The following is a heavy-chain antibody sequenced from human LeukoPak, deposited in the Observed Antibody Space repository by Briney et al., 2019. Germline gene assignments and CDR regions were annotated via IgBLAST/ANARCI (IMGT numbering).Heavy chain of an antibody. V-gene: IGHV4-34*01. CDR2: INHSGSA. J-gene: IGHJ6*03. D-gene: IGHD2-2*02. CDR3: ATGRNGVVPAPILGVGLWVYYYSMDV. CDR1: GGSFSGYY. Sequence: SETLSLTCAVYGGSFSGYYWSWIRQPPGKGLEWIGEINHSGSANYNPSLKSRVTISVDTSKHQFSLKLSSVTAADTAVYYCATGRNGVVPAPILGVGLWVYYYSMDVWGKGTTVTVSS.